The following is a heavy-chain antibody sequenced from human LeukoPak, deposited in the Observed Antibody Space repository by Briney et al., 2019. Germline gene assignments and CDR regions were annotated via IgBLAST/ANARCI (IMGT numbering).Heavy chain of an antibody. D-gene: IGHD6-13*01. CDR2: IYYSGST. Sequence: PSETLSLTCTVSGGSISNYHWSWIRQPPGKGLEWIGYIYYSGSTNYNPSLKSRVTVSVDTSKNQFSLKLSSVTAADTAVYYCARHGHSSSWYYFDYWGQETLVTVSS. CDR3: ARHGHSSSWYYFDY. CDR1: GGSISNYH. J-gene: IGHJ4*02. V-gene: IGHV4-59*08.